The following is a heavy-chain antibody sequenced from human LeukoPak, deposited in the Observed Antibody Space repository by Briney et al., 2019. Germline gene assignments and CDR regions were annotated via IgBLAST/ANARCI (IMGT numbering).Heavy chain of an antibody. V-gene: IGHV6-1*01. Sequence: SQTLSLTCAISGDSVSSNSAAWNWIRQSPSRGLEWLGRTYYRSKWYNDYAVSVKSRITINPDTSKNQFSLQLNSVTPEDTAVYYCARVGRSLRGYCSGGSCYSFYYFDYWGQGTPVTVSS. D-gene: IGHD2-15*01. CDR1: GDSVSSNSAA. CDR2: TYYRSKWYN. CDR3: ARVGRSLRGYCSGGSCYSFYYFDY. J-gene: IGHJ4*02.